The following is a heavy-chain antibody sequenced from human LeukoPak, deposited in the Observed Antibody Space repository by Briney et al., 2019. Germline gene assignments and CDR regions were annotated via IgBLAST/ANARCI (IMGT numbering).Heavy chain of an antibody. D-gene: IGHD2-21*01. J-gene: IGHJ2*01. CDR2: INWNSASI. Sequence: GGSLRISCAASGFTLYDHGMHLGRPAPGKGLGWGSGINWNSASIGYADSVKGRFTISRDNAKNSLYLQMNRLRAEDTPLYYCAKEVGIYGDWYFDLWGRGTLVTVSS. CDR1: GFTLYDHG. V-gene: IGHV3-9*01. CDR3: AKEVGIYGDWYFDL.